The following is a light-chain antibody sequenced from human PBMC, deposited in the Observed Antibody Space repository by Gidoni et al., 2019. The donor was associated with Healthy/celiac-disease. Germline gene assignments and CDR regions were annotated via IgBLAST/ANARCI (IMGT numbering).Light chain of an antibody. CDR2: GAS. CDR3: KRYENLLPIT. CDR1: QDISNY. Sequence: DIQITQSPSSPSASVGDRVTITCQASQDISNYFNWYQQKPGKAPKLLIYGASNLETGVPSRFSGVGFGTDFTFTISGLQLENIATYYCKRYENLLPITFGQGTKLEIK. J-gene: IGKJ5*01. V-gene: IGKV1-33*01.